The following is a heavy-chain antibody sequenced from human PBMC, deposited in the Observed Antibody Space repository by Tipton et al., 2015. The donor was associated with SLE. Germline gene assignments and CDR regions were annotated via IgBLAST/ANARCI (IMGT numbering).Heavy chain of an antibody. CDR2: IYYNGHT. J-gene: IGHJ3*02. Sequence: TLSLTCTVSGDSITSYYWNWIRQPPGKGLEWIGYIYYNGHTNYSPSLKSRVTISVDTSKNQFSLKLSSVTAADTAVYYCARGGSKHYDFWGRQMGPHAFDIWGQETKVTVSS. CDR3: ARGGSKHYDFWGRQMGPHAFDI. CDR1: GDSITSYY. V-gene: IGHV4-59*12. D-gene: IGHD3-3*01.